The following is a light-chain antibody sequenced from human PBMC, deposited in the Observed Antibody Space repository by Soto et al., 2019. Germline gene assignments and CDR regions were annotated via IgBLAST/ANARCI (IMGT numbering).Light chain of an antibody. CDR3: QQHDNWPPIT. CDR2: GAS. CDR1: QSVSSN. V-gene: IGKV3-15*01. Sequence: EIVMTQSPATRSVSPGDSAALSCRASQSVSSNLAWYQQRPGQAPRLLIYGASTRATGIPARFSGSGSGTEFTLTITSLQSEDFAVYYCQQHDNWPPITFGQGTRLEIK. J-gene: IGKJ5*01.